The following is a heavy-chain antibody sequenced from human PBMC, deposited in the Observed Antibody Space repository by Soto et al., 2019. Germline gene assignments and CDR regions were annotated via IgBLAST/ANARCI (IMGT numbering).Heavy chain of an antibody. Sequence: QVQLQQWGAGLLKPSETLSLTCAVYGGSFSGYYWSWIRQPPGKGLDWIGEINHSGSTNYNPSLKTRVTISVDTSKNQFSLKLSSVTAAERAVYYCARSWLVPAFDYWGQGTLVTVSS. D-gene: IGHD6-19*01. CDR1: GGSFSGYY. V-gene: IGHV4-34*01. CDR2: INHSGST. CDR3: ARSWLVPAFDY. J-gene: IGHJ4*02.